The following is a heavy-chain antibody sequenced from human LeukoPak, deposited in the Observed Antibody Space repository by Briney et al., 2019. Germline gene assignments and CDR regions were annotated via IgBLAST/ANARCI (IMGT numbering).Heavy chain of an antibody. Sequence: GGSLRLSCAASGFTFSSHWMSWVRQGPGKGLEWVANIKYDGSGKYYMDSVKGRFTVSRDNAKNSMYLQLSSLRAEDTAVYYCVRDFTWTTGDEIWGQGTLVTVSS. CDR3: VRDFTWTTGDEI. CDR2: IKYDGSGK. J-gene: IGHJ4*02. CDR1: GFTFSSHW. D-gene: IGHD7-27*01. V-gene: IGHV3-7*01.